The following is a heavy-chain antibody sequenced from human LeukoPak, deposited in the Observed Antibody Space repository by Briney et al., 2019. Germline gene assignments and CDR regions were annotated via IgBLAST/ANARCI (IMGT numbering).Heavy chain of an antibody. D-gene: IGHD3-22*01. CDR1: GFTVSSNY. CDR3: AKDASITMIVVVIPFFDY. J-gene: IGHJ4*02. V-gene: IGHV3-53*01. CDR2: IYSGGST. Sequence: GGSLRLSCAVSGFTVSSNYMSWLRQPPGKGLEWVSVIYSGGSTYYADSVKGRFTISRHDSRDTLYLQMNSLRAEDTAVYYCAKDASITMIVVVIPFFDYWGQGTLVTVSS.